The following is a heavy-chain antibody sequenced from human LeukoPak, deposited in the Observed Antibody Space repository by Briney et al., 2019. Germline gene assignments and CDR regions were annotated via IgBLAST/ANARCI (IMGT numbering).Heavy chain of an antibody. CDR2: IYPGDSDT. CDR1: GYSFTSYW. D-gene: IGHD4-17*01. Sequence: ASVKVSCKGSGYSFTSYWIGWVRQTPGKGLEWMGIIYPGDSDTRYSPSFQGQVTISADKSISTAYLQWSSLKASDTAMYYCARRIDYGDYYYFDYWGQGTLVTVSS. CDR3: ARRIDYGDYYYFDY. J-gene: IGHJ4*02. V-gene: IGHV5-51*01.